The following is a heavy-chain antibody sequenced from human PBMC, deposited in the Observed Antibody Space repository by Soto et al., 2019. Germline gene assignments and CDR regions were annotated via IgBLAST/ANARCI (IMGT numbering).Heavy chain of an antibody. Sequence: EVQLVESGGGLVQPGGSLRLSCAASGFTFSSYSMNWVRQAPGKGLEWVSYISSSSSTIYYADSVKGRFTISRDNAKNSLYLQMNRLRAEDTAVYYCAKTFRNYDFWSGSFDYWGQGTLVTVSS. D-gene: IGHD3-3*01. CDR2: ISSSSSTI. V-gene: IGHV3-48*01. J-gene: IGHJ4*02. CDR1: GFTFSSYS. CDR3: AKTFRNYDFWSGSFDY.